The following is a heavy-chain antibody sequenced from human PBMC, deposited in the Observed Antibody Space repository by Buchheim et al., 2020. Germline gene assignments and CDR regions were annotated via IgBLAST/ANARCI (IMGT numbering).Heavy chain of an antibody. CDR1: GGSFSGYY. V-gene: IGHV4-34*01. J-gene: IGHJ5*02. CDR2: INHSGST. D-gene: IGHD6-13*01. CDR3: ARGIAAAGTFTWFDP. Sequence: QVQLQQWGAGLLKPSETLSLTCAVYGGSFSGYYWSWIRQPPGKGLEWIGEINHSGSTNYKPSLKSRVTISVDTSKNKFSLKLSSVTAADTAVYYCARGIAAAGTFTWFDPWGQGTL.